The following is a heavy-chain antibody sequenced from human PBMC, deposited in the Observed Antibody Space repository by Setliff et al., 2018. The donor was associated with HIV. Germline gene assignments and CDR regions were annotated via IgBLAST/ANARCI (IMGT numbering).Heavy chain of an antibody. CDR2: INPNSDNT. Sequence: ASVKVSCKASGYAFNSYTLNWVRQATGRGLEWMGWINPNSDNTAYAQKFQGRLTMTRNTSTGTVYMELSSLRSDDTAVYYCARDAPGNTESAPGYWGQGTLVTVSS. J-gene: IGHJ4*02. V-gene: IGHV1-8*01. D-gene: IGHD1-7*01. CDR3: ARDAPGNTESAPGY. CDR1: GYAFNSYT.